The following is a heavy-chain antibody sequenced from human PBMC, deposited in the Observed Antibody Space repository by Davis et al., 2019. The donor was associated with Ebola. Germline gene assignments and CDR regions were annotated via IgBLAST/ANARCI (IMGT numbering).Heavy chain of an antibody. CDR3: ARERGQLAALGDD. D-gene: IGHD6-6*01. J-gene: IGHJ4*02. CDR1: GSTFSTYS. CDR2: LSSDSAYI. V-gene: IGHV3-21*01. Sequence: PGRSLRPPCPPLGSTFSTYSMSWVRQAPGKALEWVSSLSSDSAYIYYADSAKGRFTISRDNAKNSLFLQMNSLSAEDTAVYDCARERGQLAALGDDWDQGTLVTVSS.